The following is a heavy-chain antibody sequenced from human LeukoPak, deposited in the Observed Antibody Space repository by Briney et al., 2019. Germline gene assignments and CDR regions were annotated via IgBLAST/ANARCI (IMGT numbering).Heavy chain of an antibody. CDR3: AKNGYCSGGSCYSGWFDP. J-gene: IGHJ5*02. V-gene: IGHV3-23*01. CDR2: ISGSGGST. CDR1: GFTSSSYA. D-gene: IGHD2-15*01. Sequence: PGGSLRLSCAASGFTSSSYAMSWVRQAPGKGLEWVSAISGSGGSTYYADSVKGRFTISRDNSKNTLYLQMNSLRAEDTAVYYCAKNGYCSGGSCYSGWFDPWGQGTLVTVSS.